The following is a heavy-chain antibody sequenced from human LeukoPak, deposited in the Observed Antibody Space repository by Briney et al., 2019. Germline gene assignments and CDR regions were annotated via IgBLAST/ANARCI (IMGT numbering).Heavy chain of an antibody. CDR1: GGSVNSGSYF. D-gene: IGHD4-11*01. Sequence: SETLSLTCTVSGGSVNSGSYFWSWIRQPPGKGLEWIGYIQNSARTNYNPSLESRVTISVDSSKDQFSLRLSSVTAADTAVYYYATDYSNFYGMDVWGQGTTVTVSS. J-gene: IGHJ6*02. CDR3: ATDYSNFYGMDV. CDR2: IQNSART. V-gene: IGHV4-61*01.